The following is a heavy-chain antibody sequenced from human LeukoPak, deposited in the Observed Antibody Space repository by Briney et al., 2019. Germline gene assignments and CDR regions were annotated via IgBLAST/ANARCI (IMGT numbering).Heavy chain of an antibody. Sequence: PGGSLRLSCAASGFTFSSYGMHWVRQAPGKGLEWVAVISYDGSNKYYADSVKGRFTISRDNSKNTLYLQMNSLRAEDTAVYYCARSRTYGDYGRGLDYWGQGILVTVSS. V-gene: IGHV3-30*03. CDR1: GFTFSSYG. CDR3: ARSRTYGDYGRGLDY. D-gene: IGHD4-17*01. CDR2: ISYDGSNK. J-gene: IGHJ4*02.